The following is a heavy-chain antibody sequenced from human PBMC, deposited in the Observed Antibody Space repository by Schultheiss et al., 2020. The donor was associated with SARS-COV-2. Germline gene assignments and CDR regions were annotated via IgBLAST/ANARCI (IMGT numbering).Heavy chain of an antibody. CDR2: INHSGST. Sequence: SQTLSLTCTVSGGSISSSSYYWSWIRQPPGKGLEWIGEINHSGSTNYNPSLKSRVTISVDTSKNQFSLKLSSVTAADTAVYYCARSSTLVGFDYWGQGTLVTVSS. J-gene: IGHJ4*02. V-gene: IGHV4-39*07. CDR3: ARSSTLVGFDY. CDR1: GGSISSSSYY. D-gene: IGHD5/OR15-5a*01.